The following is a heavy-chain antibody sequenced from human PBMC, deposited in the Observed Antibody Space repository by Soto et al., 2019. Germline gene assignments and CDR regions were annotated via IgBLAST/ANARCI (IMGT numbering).Heavy chain of an antibody. CDR1: GGFLSESY. CDR2: INHVGGT. V-gene: IGHV4-34*01. CDR3: VRIRYQLPSSVLWLDP. Sequence: PSETLSLTCAVYGGFLSESYWTWIRQPPGKGLEWIGEINHVGGTNYNPSLKSRVTMSVDTSQYQFSLRLISVTAADTAMYFCVRIRYQLPSSVLWLDPWGQGTPVTVPQ. J-gene: IGHJ5*02. D-gene: IGHD3-16*01.